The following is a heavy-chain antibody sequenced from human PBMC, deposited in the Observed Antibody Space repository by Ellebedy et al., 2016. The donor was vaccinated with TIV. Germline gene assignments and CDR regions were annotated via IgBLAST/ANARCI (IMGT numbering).Heavy chain of an antibody. CDR3: VKVIATSGWPYYFHY. J-gene: IGHJ4*02. D-gene: IGHD6-19*01. CDR2: ISGNGGST. V-gene: IGHV3-64D*09. CDR1: GFTFSTYA. Sequence: GESPKISCSGSGFTFSTYAMHWVRQAPGKGLEYVSAISGNGGSTYYADSVKGRFTISRDNSQNSLYLQMSSLRAEDTSVYYLVKVIATSGWPYYFHYWGQGTLVTVSS.